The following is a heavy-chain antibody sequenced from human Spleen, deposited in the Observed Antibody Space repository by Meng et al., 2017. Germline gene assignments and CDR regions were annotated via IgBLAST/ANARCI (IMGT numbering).Heavy chain of an antibody. CDR2: IYPSGST. V-gene: IGHV4-4*02. J-gene: IGHJ4*02. CDR1: GGSISSSNW. Sequence: QVHPHQQGAGLLKPSETLSLTCAVSGGSISSSNWWTWVRLPPGKGLEWIGEIYPSGSTNYNPSLKSRVTISVDKSKNQFSLKLSSVTAADSAVYYCARGPTTMAHDFDYWGQGTLVTVSS. CDR3: ARGPTTMAHDFDY. D-gene: IGHD4-11*01.